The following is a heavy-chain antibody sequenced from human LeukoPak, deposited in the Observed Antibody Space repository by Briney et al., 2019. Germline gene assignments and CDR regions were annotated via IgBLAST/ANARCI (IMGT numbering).Heavy chain of an antibody. D-gene: IGHD7-27*01. J-gene: IGHJ4*02. Sequence: PRGSLRLSCAASGFTFSSYWMHWVRQAPGKGLMWVSRVNTDGSHTNYADSVKGRFTISRDNAKNALYLQMNSLRAEDTAIYYCARGDLTFWGFPHWGQGALVTVSS. V-gene: IGHV3-74*01. CDR1: GFTFSSYW. CDR2: VNTDGSHT. CDR3: ARGDLTFWGFPH.